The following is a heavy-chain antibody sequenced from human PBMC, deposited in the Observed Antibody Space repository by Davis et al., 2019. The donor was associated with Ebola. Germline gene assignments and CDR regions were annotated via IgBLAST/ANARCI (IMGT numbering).Heavy chain of an antibody. J-gene: IGHJ6*02. V-gene: IGHV6-1*01. Sequence: HSQTLSLTCAISGDSVSSGGWNWIRHSPSRGLEWLGRTYYTSKWYNDYAVSVKSRIIINPDTSKNQFSLQLNSVTPEDTAVYYCVRGWGRTGLGVWGQGTTVTVSS. CDR1: GDSVSSGG. CDR2: TYYTSKWYN. CDR3: VRGWGRTGLGV. D-gene: IGHD1-26*01.